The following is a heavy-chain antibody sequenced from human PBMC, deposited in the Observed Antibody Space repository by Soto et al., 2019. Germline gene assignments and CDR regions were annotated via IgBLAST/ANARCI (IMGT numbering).Heavy chain of an antibody. V-gene: IGHV4-31*03. CDR1: GGSVSSGGHY. Sequence: QVQLQESGPGLVKPSQTLSLTCTVSGGSVSSGGHYWSWIRQHPGKGLEYIGNIYYSGSAHYTPSLRSRVTMSVDASKNQFSLQLTSVTAADTAVYYCARVVGGGVIPAQYVDYWGQGTLVTVSS. CDR3: ARVVGGGVIPAQYVDY. J-gene: IGHJ4*02. D-gene: IGHD2-2*01. CDR2: IYYSGSA.